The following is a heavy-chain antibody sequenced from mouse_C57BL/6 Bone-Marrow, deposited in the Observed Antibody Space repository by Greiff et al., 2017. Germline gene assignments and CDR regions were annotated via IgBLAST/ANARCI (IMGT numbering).Heavy chain of an antibody. CDR3: ARDYGSSHYFDY. CDR2: IYPRSGNT. CDR1: GYTLTSYG. J-gene: IGHJ2*01. Sequence: QVQLQQSGAELARPGASVKLSCKASGYTLTSYGISWVKQRTGQGLEWIGEIYPRSGNTYYNEKFKGKATLTADKSSSTAYMELRSLTSEDSAVYFCARDYGSSHYFDYWSQGTTRTVSS. D-gene: IGHD1-1*01. V-gene: IGHV1-81*01.